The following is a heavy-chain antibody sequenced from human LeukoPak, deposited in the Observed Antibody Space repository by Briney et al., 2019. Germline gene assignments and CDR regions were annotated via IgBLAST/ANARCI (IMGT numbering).Heavy chain of an antibody. CDR2: IYSGGSA. D-gene: IGHD4-23*01. CDR1: GFTVSNSY. Sequence: GGSLRLSCAASGFTVSNSYMNWVRQAPGKGLEWVSVIYSGGSAYYADSVKGRFTISRDNSKNTLHLQMNSLRAEDTAMYYCARARPATVVTPTYFDYWGQGTLVTVSS. CDR3: ARARPATVVTPTYFDY. V-gene: IGHV3-66*01. J-gene: IGHJ4*02.